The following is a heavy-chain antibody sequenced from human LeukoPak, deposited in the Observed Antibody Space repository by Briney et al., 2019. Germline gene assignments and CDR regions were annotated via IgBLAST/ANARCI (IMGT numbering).Heavy chain of an antibody. CDR1: GSTFSTYA. Sequence: ASVKVSCKASGSTFSTYAVNWVRQAPGQGLEWMGGIIPILGTSNYAQSFQGRLTITADESPGTAYMALSSLRSEDTAIYYCATTRDYYDNSGYTLLQDWGQGTLVTVSS. CDR2: IIPILGTS. J-gene: IGHJ1*01. CDR3: ATTRDYYDNSGYTLLQD. V-gene: IGHV1-69*13. D-gene: IGHD3-22*01.